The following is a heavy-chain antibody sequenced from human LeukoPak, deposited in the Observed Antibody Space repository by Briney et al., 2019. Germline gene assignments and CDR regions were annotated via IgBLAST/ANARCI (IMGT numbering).Heavy chain of an antibody. CDR1: GFTFDDYA. J-gene: IGHJ6*03. CDR3: AKDAYGGATFFYYMDV. D-gene: IGHD2/OR15-2a*01. V-gene: IGHV3-9*01. CDR2: ISWNSGNI. Sequence: GGSLRLSCAGSGFTFDDYAMHWVRQTPGKGLEWVSGISWNSGNIAYADFVGGRFTISKDNAKNSLSLQMNSLSDEDTAVYYCAKDAYGGATFFYYMDVWGKGTTVTVSS.